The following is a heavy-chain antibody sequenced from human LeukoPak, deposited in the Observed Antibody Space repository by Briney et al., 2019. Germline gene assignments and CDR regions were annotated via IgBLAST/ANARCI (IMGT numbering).Heavy chain of an antibody. Sequence: ASVKVSCKASGYTFSGYFMHWVRQAPGQGLEWMGWINPDSGDTNYAHSYRGRVTMTRDTSISTAYMELSRLRSDDTAVYYCARGSYDSSDFEYFHHWGQGTLVTVSS. CDR2: INPDSGDT. J-gene: IGHJ1*01. CDR1: GYTFSGYF. D-gene: IGHD3-22*01. V-gene: IGHV1-2*07. CDR3: ARGSYDSSDFEYFHH.